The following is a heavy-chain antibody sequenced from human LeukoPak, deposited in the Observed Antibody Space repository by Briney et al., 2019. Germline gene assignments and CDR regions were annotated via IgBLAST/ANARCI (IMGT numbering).Heavy chain of an antibody. D-gene: IGHD6-19*01. CDR2: IKQDGSEM. Sequence: PGGSLRHSCAASEFKLSRHWMSWVPQAPGKRLEWVANIKQDGSEMYYVDSVKGRFTISRDNAQNSLYLQMNSLRAEETAVYFRAREQVAVPGGDSWGQGTLVTVSS. CDR3: AREQVAVPGGDS. J-gene: IGHJ5*01. CDR1: EFKLSRHW. V-gene: IGHV3-7*04.